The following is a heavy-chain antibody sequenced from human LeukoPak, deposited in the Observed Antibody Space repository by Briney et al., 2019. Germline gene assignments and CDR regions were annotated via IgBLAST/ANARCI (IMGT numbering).Heavy chain of an antibody. CDR1: GFTFSSYA. CDR3: ARGPQGTTFYFDY. J-gene: IGHJ4*02. Sequence: GGSLRLSCAASGFTFSSYAMHWVRQAPGKGLEWVAVISYDGSNKYYADSVKGRFTISRGNSKNTLYLQMNSLRAEDTAVYYCARGPQGTTFYFDYWGQGTLVTVSS. D-gene: IGHD4-17*01. V-gene: IGHV3-30*04. CDR2: ISYDGSNK.